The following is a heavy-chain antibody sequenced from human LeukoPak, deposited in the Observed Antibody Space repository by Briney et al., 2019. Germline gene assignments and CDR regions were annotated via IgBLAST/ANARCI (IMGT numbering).Heavy chain of an antibody. CDR2: IKKDGSEK. D-gene: IGHD5-18*01. CDR1: GFTFSKYW. V-gene: IGHV3-7*01. Sequence: GGSLRLSCAASGFTFSKYWLSWVRQAPGKGLEWVANIKKDGSEKYYVDSVKGRFTISRDNAKNSLYLQMNSLRAEDTAVYYRARDVDVAMYDYWGQGTLVTVSS. J-gene: IGHJ4*02. CDR3: ARDVDVAMYDY.